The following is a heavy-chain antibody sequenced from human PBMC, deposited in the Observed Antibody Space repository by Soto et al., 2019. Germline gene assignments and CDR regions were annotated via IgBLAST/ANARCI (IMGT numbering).Heavy chain of an antibody. Sequence: EVQLVESGGGLVQPGGSLRLSCAASGFTFNSNAMHWVRQAPGKGLEYVSGISPDGGSTYYANSVKGRFTISRDNAKSTLYLQMGSLRPEDFAVYYCARGQTWAHFDYWGQGSLVTVSS. CDR1: GFTFNSNA. CDR3: ARGQTWAHFDY. D-gene: IGHD1-26*01. CDR2: ISPDGGST. V-gene: IGHV3-64*01. J-gene: IGHJ4*02.